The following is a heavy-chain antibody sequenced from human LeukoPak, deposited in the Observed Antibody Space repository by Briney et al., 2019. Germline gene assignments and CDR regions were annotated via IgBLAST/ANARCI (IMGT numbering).Heavy chain of an antibody. J-gene: IGHJ4*02. V-gene: IGHV4-59*11. CDR1: NGSISSHF. CDR3: ARGVYIAAAQYGY. CDR2: ITYSGRT. D-gene: IGHD6-13*01. Sequence: PSETLSLTCTVSNGSISSHFWTWIRQPPGKGLEWIGYITYSGRTNYNPSLKSRITLSEDTSKNQFSLKVTSVTAADTAVYYCARGVYIAAAQYGYWGQGTLVTVSS.